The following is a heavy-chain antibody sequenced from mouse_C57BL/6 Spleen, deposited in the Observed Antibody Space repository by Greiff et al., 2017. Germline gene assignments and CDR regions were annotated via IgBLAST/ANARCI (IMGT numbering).Heavy chain of an antibody. Sequence: QVQLQQPGAELVKPGASVKLSCKASGYTFTSYWMHWVKQRPGQGLEWIGMIHPNSGSTNYNEKFKSKATLTVDKSSSTAYMKLSSLTSEDSAVYYCARGWEGAWFAYWGQGTLVTVSA. CDR2: IHPNSGST. CDR3: ARGWEGAWFAY. J-gene: IGHJ3*01. D-gene: IGHD4-1*01. CDR1: GYTFTSYW. V-gene: IGHV1-64*01.